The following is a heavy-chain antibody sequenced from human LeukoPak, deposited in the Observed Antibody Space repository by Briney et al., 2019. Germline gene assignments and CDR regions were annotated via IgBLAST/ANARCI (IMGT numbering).Heavy chain of an antibody. CDR2: IYHSGST. Sequence: PSQTLSLTCTVSGGSISSGGYYWSWIRQPPGKGLEWIGYIYHSGSTYYNPSLKSRVTISVDRSKNQFSLKLSSVTAADTAVYYCARSYTYSSGYYDFDYWGQGTLVAVSS. D-gene: IGHD6-25*01. V-gene: IGHV4-30-2*01. CDR1: GGSISSGGYY. CDR3: ARSYTYSSGYYDFDY. J-gene: IGHJ4*02.